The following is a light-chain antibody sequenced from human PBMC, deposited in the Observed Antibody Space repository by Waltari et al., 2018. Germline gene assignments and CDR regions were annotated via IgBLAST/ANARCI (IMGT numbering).Light chain of an antibody. J-gene: IGKJ2*02. CDR3: MQALQTPRT. CDR1: QSLLHSNGYNY. V-gene: IGKV2-28*01. CDR2: LGS. Sequence: DIVMTQSPFSLPVTPGEPASISCRSSQSLLHSNGYNYLDWYLQKPGQSPQLLIYLGSNPASGVPDRFSGSGSGTDFTLKISRVEAEDVGVYYCMQALQTPRTFGQGTKLDLK.